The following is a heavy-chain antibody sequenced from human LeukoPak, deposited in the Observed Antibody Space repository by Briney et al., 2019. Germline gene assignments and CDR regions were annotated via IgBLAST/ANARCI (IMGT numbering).Heavy chain of an antibody. CDR1: GFTFSSYA. J-gene: IGHJ4*02. CDR3: AKPLAAASGTDFDK. CDR2: IRGSGSTT. D-gene: IGHD6-13*01. V-gene: IGHV3-23*01. Sequence: GGSLRLSCAASGFTFSSYAMSWVRQAPGKGLEWVASIRGSGSTTYYADSVKGRFTISRDNSKNTLHLQMNSLRAEDTAVYYYAKPLAAASGTDFDKWGQGTLVTVSS.